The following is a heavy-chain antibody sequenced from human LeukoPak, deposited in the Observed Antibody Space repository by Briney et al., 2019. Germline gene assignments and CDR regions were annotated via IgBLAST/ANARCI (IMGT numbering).Heavy chain of an antibody. D-gene: IGHD6-19*01. CDR3: ARDAGEQWLYFDY. J-gene: IGHJ4*02. V-gene: IGHV4-38-2*02. CDR1: GYSISSGYY. Sequence: SETLSLTCTVSGYSISSGYYWAWTRQPPGKGLEWIGSMFHSGSTHHNPSLKSRVTISVDTSKNQFSLKLRSVTAADTAVYFCARDAGEQWLYFDYWGQGTLVTVSS. CDR2: MFHSGST.